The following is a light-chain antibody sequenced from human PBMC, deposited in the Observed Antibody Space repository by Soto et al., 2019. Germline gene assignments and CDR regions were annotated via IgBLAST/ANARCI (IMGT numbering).Light chain of an antibody. CDR3: CSYAGSYTSGV. V-gene: IGLV2-11*01. J-gene: IGLJ1*01. CDR1: SSDIGGYNY. CDR2: DVS. Sequence: SVLTQPRSVSGSPGQSVTISCTGPSSDIGGYNYVSWYQQHPGKVPKLMIYDVSKRPSGVPDRFSGSKSGNTASLTISGLQAEDEADYYCCSYAGSYTSGVFGTGTKVTV.